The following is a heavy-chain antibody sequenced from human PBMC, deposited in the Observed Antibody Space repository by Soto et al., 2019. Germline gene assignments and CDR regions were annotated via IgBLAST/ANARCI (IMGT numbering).Heavy chain of an antibody. D-gene: IGHD3-3*01. V-gene: IGHV3-23*01. CDR2: ISGSDGKT. CDR3: ARWSYLDY. J-gene: IGHJ4*02. CDR1: GFSFGSYA. Sequence: GGSLRLSCAASGFSFGSYALSWVRQAPGKGLEWVSTISGSDGKTFYADSVKGRFSISRDTSQSTLYLQMNSLRADDTAMYYCARWSYLDYWGQGTRVTV.